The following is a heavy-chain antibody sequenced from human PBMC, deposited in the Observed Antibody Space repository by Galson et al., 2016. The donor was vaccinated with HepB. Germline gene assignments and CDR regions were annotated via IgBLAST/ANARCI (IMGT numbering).Heavy chain of an antibody. J-gene: IGHJ4*02. CDR2: IGAVNGNT. Sequence: SVKVSCKASGYTFTGYGISWVRQAPGQGLEWMGWIGAVNGNTRYAQRFQDRVTMTIDTSTSTAFMELRSLRSDDTAVYYCARYRAATAYSDYWGQGTLVTVSS. CDR3: ARYRAATAYSDY. V-gene: IGHV1-18*01. D-gene: IGHD6-25*01. CDR1: GYTFTGYG.